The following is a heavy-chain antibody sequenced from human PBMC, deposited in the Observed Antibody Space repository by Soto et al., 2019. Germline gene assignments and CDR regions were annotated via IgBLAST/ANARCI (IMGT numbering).Heavy chain of an antibody. CDR1: GYTFTSYG. D-gene: IGHD4-17*01. CDR3: ARIDYSDYYYYYYMDV. V-gene: IGHV1-18*01. J-gene: IGHJ6*03. Sequence: ASVKVSCKASGYTFTSYGISWVRQAPGRGLEWMGWISAYNGNTNYAQKLQGRVTMTTDTSTSTAYMELRSLRSDDTAVYYCARIDYSDYYYYYYMDVWGKGTTVTVSS. CDR2: ISAYNGNT.